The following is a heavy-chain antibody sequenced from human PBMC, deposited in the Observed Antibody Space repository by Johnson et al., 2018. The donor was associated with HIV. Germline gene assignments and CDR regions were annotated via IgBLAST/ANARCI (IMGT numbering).Heavy chain of an antibody. CDR2: INWNGGTT. CDR1: GFTFDDYA. J-gene: IGHJ3*02. Sequence: VQLVASGGGLVQPGRSLRLSCAASGFTFDDYAMHWVRQAPGKGLEWVSGINWNGGTTGYAASVKGRFTISRDNAKKSLYLQINRLRAEDTALYYCVRRRRYCNNGVCFDSFDIWAQGTMVTVSS. CDR3: VRRRRYCNNGVCFDSFDI. V-gene: IGHV3-9*01. D-gene: IGHD2-8*01.